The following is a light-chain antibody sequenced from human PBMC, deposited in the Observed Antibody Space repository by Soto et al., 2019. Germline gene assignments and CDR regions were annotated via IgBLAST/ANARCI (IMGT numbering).Light chain of an antibody. V-gene: IGKV1-39*01. J-gene: IGKJ1*01. CDR1: QSITDY. Sequence: DIQITQSPSSLSASVGDRVAITCRRSQSITDYLNWYQQKPGKAPKFLIYAAPSLQSGVPSRFSGSGSGTDFTLTISSLQPEDSATYYCHQSYSSPRTFGQGTKVDIK. CDR2: AAP. CDR3: HQSYSSPRT.